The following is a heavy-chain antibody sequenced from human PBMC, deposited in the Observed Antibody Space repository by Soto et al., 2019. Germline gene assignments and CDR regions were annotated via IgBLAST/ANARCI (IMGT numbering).Heavy chain of an antibody. V-gene: IGHV1-69*13. J-gene: IGHJ6*02. CDR3: ARGQSPAHYGMDV. CDR2: IIPIFGTA. D-gene: IGHD2-2*01. Sequence: GXSVKVCCKASGGTFSSYAIRLVRQAPGQGLEWMGGIIPIFGTANYAQKFQGRVTITADESTSTAYMELSSLRSEDTAVYYCARGQSPAHYGMDVWGQGTTVTVS. CDR1: GGTFSSYA.